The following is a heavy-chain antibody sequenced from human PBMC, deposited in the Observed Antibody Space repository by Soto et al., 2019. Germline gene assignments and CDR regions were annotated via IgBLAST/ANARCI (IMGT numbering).Heavy chain of an antibody. J-gene: IGHJ6*02. CDR1: GGNFRSEA. Sequence: VKVSCKASGGNFRSEAISWVRQAPGHGLEWMGRIIPMFSTPHYAQKFQGRVTIIADESTTTVNMEMRGLTYEDTAVYYCARAQFSDILTADDYGMDVWGQGTSVTVSS. V-gene: IGHV1-69*15. CDR2: IIPMFSTP. CDR3: ARAQFSDILTADDYGMDV. D-gene: IGHD3-9*01.